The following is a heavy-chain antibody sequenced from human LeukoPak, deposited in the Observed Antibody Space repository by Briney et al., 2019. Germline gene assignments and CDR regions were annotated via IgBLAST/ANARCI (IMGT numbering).Heavy chain of an antibody. CDR1: GGTFSSYA. D-gene: IGHD3-10*01. CDR3: ARLWELRWFGELLSNWFDP. V-gene: IGHV1-69*13. CDR2: IIPIFGTA. Sequence: ASVKVSCKASGGTFSSYAISWVRQAPGQGLEWMGGIIPIFGTANYAQKFQGRVTITADESTSTAYMELSSLRSEDTAVYYCARLWELRWFGELLSNWFDPWGQGTLVTVSS. J-gene: IGHJ5*02.